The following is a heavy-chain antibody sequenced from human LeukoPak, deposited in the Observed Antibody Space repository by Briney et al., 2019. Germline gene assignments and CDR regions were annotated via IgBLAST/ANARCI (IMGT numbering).Heavy chain of an antibody. CDR1: GFTFSSYW. CDR3: ARLTTGFCSGGSCYSDHYYFYMDV. CDR2: IYYSGRA. V-gene: IGHV4-39*01. Sequence: GSLRLSCAASGFTFSSYWMSWVRQPPGKGLEWIGTIYYSGRAYYSPSLKSRVTISVDTSKSQFSLKLNSLTAADTAVYYCARLTTGFCSGGSCYSDHYYFYMDVWAKGTTVTVSS. D-gene: IGHD2-15*01. J-gene: IGHJ6*03.